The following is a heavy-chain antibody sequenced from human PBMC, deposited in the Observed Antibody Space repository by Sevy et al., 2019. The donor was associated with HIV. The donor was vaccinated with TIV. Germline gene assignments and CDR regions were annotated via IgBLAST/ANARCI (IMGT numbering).Heavy chain of an antibody. CDR1: GFTFRTYG. D-gene: IGHD2-21*02. J-gene: IGHJ4*02. V-gene: IGHV3-30*02. CDR3: ANGDYYFDY. CDR2: IRYDGNNK. Sequence: GGSLRLSCAASGFTFRTYGMQWVRQAPGKGLEWVAFIRYDGNNKYYTDSVKGRFTISRDNSKNTLYLHMNSLRVEDTAVYYCANGDYYFDYWGQGTLVTVSS.